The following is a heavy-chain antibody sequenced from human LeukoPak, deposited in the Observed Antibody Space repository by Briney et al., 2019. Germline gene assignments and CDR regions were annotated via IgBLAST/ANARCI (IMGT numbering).Heavy chain of an antibody. Sequence: GASVKVSCKASGYTFTSYGISWVRQAPGQGLEWMGWISAYNGNTNYAQKLQGRVTITRDTSASTAYMELSSLRSEGMAVYYCARETSGSYSCFDYWGQGTLVTVSS. CDR1: GYTFTSYG. CDR3: ARETSGSYSCFDY. D-gene: IGHD1-26*01. J-gene: IGHJ4*02. CDR2: ISAYNGNT. V-gene: IGHV1-18*03.